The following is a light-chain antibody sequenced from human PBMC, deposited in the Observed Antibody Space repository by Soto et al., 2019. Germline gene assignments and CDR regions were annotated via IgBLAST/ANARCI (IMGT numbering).Light chain of an antibody. CDR3: QQYNSYPLT. CDR1: QDIRKD. Sequence: IQITQSPSSLSASVGDRVTITFRASQDIRKDLAWYQQKPGKAPQILIYGASTLQTGVASRFSGSGSATDFTLTISSLQPDDFATYYCQQYNSYPLTFGGGTKVDIK. CDR2: GAS. V-gene: IGKV1-16*01. J-gene: IGKJ4*01.